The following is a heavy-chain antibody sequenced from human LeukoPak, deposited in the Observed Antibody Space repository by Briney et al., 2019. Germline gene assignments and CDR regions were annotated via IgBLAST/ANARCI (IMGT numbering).Heavy chain of an antibody. V-gene: IGHV3-21*01. J-gene: IGHJ4*02. CDR1: GFTFSSYS. D-gene: IGHD2-15*01. Sequence: GGSLRLSCAASGFTFSSYSMNWVRQAPGKGLEWVSSISSSSSYIDYADSVKGRFTISRDNAKNSLYLQMNSLRAEDTAVYYCAREALRYSFEDYFDYWGQGTLVTVSS. CDR2: ISSSSSYI. CDR3: AREALRYSFEDYFDY.